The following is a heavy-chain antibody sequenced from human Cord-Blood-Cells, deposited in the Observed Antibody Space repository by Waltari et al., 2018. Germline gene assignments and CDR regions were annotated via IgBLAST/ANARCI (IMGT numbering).Heavy chain of an antibody. CDR2: INPNSGGT. D-gene: IGHD3-10*01. Sequence: QVQLVPSGAGVKKPGASVKVSCKASGTPFTGYYLQWVRQAPGQGLEWMGWINPNSGGTNYAQKFQGRVTMTRDTSISTAYMELSRLRSDDTAVYYCARGITMVRGVIGAFDIWGQGTMVTVSS. CDR3: ARGITMVRGVIGAFDI. CDR1: GTPFTGYY. V-gene: IGHV1-2*02. J-gene: IGHJ3*02.